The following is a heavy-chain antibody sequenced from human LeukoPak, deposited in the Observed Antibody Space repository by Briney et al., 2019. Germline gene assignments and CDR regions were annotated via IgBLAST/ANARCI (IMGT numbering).Heavy chain of an antibody. D-gene: IGHD4/OR15-4a*01. CDR1: GFTFSSYS. Sequence: GGSLRLSCAASGFTFSSYSMNWVRQAPGKGLEWVSSISSSSSYIYYADSVKGRFTISRDNAKNSLYLQMNSLRAEDTAVYYCARDHRAKDAFDIWGQGTMVTVSS. CDR3: ARDHRAKDAFDI. V-gene: IGHV3-21*01. CDR2: ISSSSSYI. J-gene: IGHJ3*02.